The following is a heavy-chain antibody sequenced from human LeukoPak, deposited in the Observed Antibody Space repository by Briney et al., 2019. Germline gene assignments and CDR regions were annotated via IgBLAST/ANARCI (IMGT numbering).Heavy chain of an antibody. J-gene: IGHJ4*02. CDR1: GYSISSGYY. CDR3: ARVSDSSGYHPGD. CDR2: IYHSGST. D-gene: IGHD3-22*01. Sequence: SETLSLTCAVSGYSISSGYYWGWIRQPPGKGLEWIGSIYHSGSTYYNPSLKSRVTISVDTSKNQFSLKLSSVTAADTAVYYCARVSDSSGYHPGDWGQGTLVTLSS. V-gene: IGHV4-38-2*01.